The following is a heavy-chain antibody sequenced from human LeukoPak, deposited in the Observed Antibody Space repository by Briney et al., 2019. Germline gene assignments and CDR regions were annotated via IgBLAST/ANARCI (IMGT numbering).Heavy chain of an antibody. CDR1: GGTFSSYA. Sequence: ASVKVSCKASGGTFSSYAISWVRQAPGQGLEWMGRIIPILGIANYAQKFQGRVTITADKSTSTAYMELSSLRSEDTAVYYCARDHVVGAVGSGSYYSLHASRPFDYWGQGTLVTVSS. CDR2: IIPILGIA. J-gene: IGHJ4*02. D-gene: IGHD1-26*01. CDR3: ARDHVVGAVGSGSYYSLHASRPFDY. V-gene: IGHV1-69*04.